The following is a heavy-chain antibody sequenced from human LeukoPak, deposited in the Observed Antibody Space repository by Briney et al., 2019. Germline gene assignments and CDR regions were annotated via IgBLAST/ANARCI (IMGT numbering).Heavy chain of an antibody. CDR2: ISSSGSTI. CDR3: ARADAAIFFGGTYAHAFDM. V-gene: IGHV3-48*03. D-gene: IGHD3-3*01. CDR1: GFSFSSYE. Sequence: GGSLRLSCAASGFSFSSYEMNWVRQAPGKGLEWVSYISSSGSTIYYADSVKGRFTIYRDNAKNSLYLQMNSLRAEDTAVYYCARADAAIFFGGTYAHAFDMWGQGTMVTVSS. J-gene: IGHJ3*02.